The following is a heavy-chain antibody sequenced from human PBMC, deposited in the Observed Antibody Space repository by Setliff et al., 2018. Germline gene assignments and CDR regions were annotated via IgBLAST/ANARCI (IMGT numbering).Heavy chain of an antibody. CDR1: GGSVSTYY. J-gene: IGHJ4*02. CDR3: ARGSGRGYSYGLFDY. V-gene: IGHV4-59*02. Sequence: PSETLSLTCTVSGGSVSTYYWSWIRQPPGKGLEWIGFTFYSGYTHYNPSLKSRVTMSVDVSRDQFSLELSSVTAADTAVYFCARGSGRGYSYGLFDYWGQGSLVTVSS. D-gene: IGHD5-18*01. CDR2: TFYSGYT.